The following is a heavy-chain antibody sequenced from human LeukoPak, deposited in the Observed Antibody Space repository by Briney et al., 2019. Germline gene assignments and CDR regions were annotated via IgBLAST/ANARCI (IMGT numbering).Heavy chain of an antibody. D-gene: IGHD3-3*01. V-gene: IGHV3-7*04. CDR2: IKPDGSEK. J-gene: IGHJ3*01. CDR1: GFTFSNYW. CDR3: ARGDFWSGDYTDAFDV. Sequence: GGSLRLSCAASGFTFSNYWMSWVRQAPGKGLEWLANIKPDGSEKYCVDSVKGRFSISRDNVRNTLYLQMNSLRVGDTALYYCARGDFWSGDYTDAFDVWGQGTMVTVSS.